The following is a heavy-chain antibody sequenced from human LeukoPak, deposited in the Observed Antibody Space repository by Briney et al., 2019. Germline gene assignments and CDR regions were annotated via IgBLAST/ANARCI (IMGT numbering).Heavy chain of an antibody. CDR2: IIPIFGTA. J-gene: IGHJ6*02. D-gene: IGHD2-15*01. V-gene: IGHV1-69*13. Sequence: ASVKVYCKASGGTFSSYAISWVRQAPGPGLEWMGGIIPIFGTANYAQKFQGRVTITADESTSTAYMELSSLRSEDTAVYYCARAAGPNYYYYGMDVWGQGTTVTVSS. CDR1: GGTFSSYA. CDR3: ARAAGPNYYYYGMDV.